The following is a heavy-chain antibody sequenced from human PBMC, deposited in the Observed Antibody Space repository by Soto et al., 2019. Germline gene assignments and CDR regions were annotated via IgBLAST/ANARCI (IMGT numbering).Heavy chain of an antibody. Sequence: QVQLVQSGAEVKKPGASVKVSCKASGYTFTSYDINWVRQATGQGLEWMGWMNPNSGNTGYAQKFQGRVTMTRNTARSTADREQSSLRSEDTAVYYCAREGRGGRGRGWFDPWGQGTLVTVSS. J-gene: IGHJ5*02. CDR3: AREGRGGRGRGWFDP. D-gene: IGHD2-15*01. CDR1: GYTFTSYD. CDR2: MNPNSGNT. V-gene: IGHV1-8*01.